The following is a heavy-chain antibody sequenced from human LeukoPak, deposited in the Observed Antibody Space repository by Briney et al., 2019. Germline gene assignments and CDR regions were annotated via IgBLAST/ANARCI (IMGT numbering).Heavy chain of an antibody. CDR3: ARWSGARIDY. CDR1: GGSFSGYY. V-gene: IGHV4-34*01. CDR2: INHSGST. Sequence: SETLSLTCAVYGGSFSGYYWSWIRQPPGKGLEWIGEINHSGSTNYNPSLKSRVTISVDTSKNQFSLKLSSVTAADTAVYYCARWSGARIDYWGQGTLVTVPS. J-gene: IGHJ4*02. D-gene: IGHD3-3*01.